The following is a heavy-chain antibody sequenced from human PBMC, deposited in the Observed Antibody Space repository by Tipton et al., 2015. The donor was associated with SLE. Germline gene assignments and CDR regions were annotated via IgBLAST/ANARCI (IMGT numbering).Heavy chain of an antibody. Sequence: QLVQSGAEVKKPGASVKVSCKASGYTFTNYVITWVRQAPGQGLEWMGIINPSGGSTNYAQKFQGRVTMTRDTSASTVYMELSSLRSEDTAVYYCARGYNWNYLNWGQGTLVTVSS. J-gene: IGHJ4*02. D-gene: IGHD1-7*01. CDR3: ARGYNWNYLN. V-gene: IGHV1-46*01. CDR2: INPSGGST. CDR1: GYTFTNYV.